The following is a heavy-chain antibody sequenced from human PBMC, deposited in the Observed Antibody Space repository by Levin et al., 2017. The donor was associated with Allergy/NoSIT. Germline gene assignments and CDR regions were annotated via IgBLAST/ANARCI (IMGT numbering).Heavy chain of an antibody. D-gene: IGHD1-26*01. Sequence: GGSLRLSCAASGFTLSGYAMSWVRQAPGKGLEWVSAISDSGRHTYYADSVKGRFTISRDNSKNTLYLQVNSLRAEDTAVYYCAKSHSLSGGHFAGWGQGTLVTVST. CDR3: AKSHSLSGGHFAG. J-gene: IGHJ4*02. CDR1: GFTLSGYA. V-gene: IGHV3-23*01. CDR2: ISDSGRHT.